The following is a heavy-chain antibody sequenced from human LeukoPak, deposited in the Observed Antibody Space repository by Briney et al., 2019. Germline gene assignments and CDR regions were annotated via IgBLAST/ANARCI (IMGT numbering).Heavy chain of an antibody. CDR1: GYTFTSYD. D-gene: IGHD6-13*01. CDR3: ARGYSSSWYYYYGMDV. CDR2: MNPNSGNT. Sequence: ASVQVSCKASGYTFTSYDINWVRQATGQGHEWMWLMNPNSGNTGYAQKFHGRVTVTRNTSISTPYMELSSLRSEDTAVYYCARGYSSSWYYYYGMDVWGQGTTVTVPS. V-gene: IGHV1-8*01. J-gene: IGHJ6*02.